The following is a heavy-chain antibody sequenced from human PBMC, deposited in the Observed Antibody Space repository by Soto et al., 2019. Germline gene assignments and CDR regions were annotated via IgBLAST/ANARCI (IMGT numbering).Heavy chain of an antibody. CDR2: ISSSDNTI. V-gene: IGHV3-48*03. Sequence: EVQLVESGGGFVQPGGSLRLSCAASGFTFSSYEMNWVRQAPGKVLEWVSYISSSDNTIYYADSVKGRFTISRDNAKNSLYLQLNSLRAEDTAVYYCARVIRRTIYPYYGMDVWGQGTTVTVSS. CDR1: GFTFSSYE. J-gene: IGHJ6*02. D-gene: IGHD1-7*01. CDR3: ARVIRRTIYPYYGMDV.